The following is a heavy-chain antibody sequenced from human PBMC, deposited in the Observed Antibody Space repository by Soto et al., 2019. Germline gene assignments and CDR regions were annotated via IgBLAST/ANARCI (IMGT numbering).Heavy chain of an antibody. D-gene: IGHD2-15*01. CDR3: AGEVSSTDGMDV. Sequence: KASETLSLTCTVSGDSSVSSSRYYWGWIRQPPGKGLEWIGCIYYTGNTFYIPSFRSRVTISVDTSKTQFSLKLRSVTAADTATYYCAGEVSSTDGMDVWGQGTTVTVSS. CDR1: GDSSVSSSRYY. J-gene: IGHJ6*02. V-gene: IGHV4-39*01. CDR2: IYYTGNT.